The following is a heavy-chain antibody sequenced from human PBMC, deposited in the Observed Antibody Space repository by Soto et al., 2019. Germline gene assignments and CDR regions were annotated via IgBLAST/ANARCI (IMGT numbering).Heavy chain of an antibody. Sequence: GGSLRLSCAASGFTFSSYAMHWVRQAPDKGLEWVAVISYDGSNKYYADSVKGRFTISRDNSKNTLYLQMNSLRAEDTAVYYCARDPVGGHDYGGNSSNWFDPWGQGTLVTVSS. D-gene: IGHD4-17*01. CDR2: ISYDGSNK. CDR1: GFTFSSYA. J-gene: IGHJ5*02. V-gene: IGHV3-30-3*01. CDR3: ARDPVGGHDYGGNSSNWFDP.